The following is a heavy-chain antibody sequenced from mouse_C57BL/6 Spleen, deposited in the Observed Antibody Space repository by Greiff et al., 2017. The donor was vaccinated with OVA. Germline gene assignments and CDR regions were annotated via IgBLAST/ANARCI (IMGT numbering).Heavy chain of an antibody. CDR2: ISYDGSN. V-gene: IGHV3-6*01. CDR3: ARVWDNFDY. Sequence: EVQLVESGPGLVKPSQSLSLTCSVTGYSITSGYYWNWIRQFPGNKLEWMGYISYDGSNNYNPSLKNRISITRDTSKNQFFLKLNSVTTEDTATYYCARVWDNFDYWGQGTTLTVSS. D-gene: IGHD4-1*01. CDR1: GYSITSGYY. J-gene: IGHJ2*01.